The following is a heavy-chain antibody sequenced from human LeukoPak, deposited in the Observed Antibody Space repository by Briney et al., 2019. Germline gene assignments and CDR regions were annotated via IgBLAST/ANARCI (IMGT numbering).Heavy chain of an antibody. Sequence: GASVKVSCKASGYTFTDYYLHWVRQAPGQGLEWVGRMNLNCGNRGYAQKFQDGGTMTRDTSINTHYMELLNLASAAAAVYYCGRFWTAAGQRGKHVDCWGQGTLVTVSS. D-gene: IGHD6-13*01. CDR1: GYTFTDYY. CDR2: MNLNCGNR. CDR3: GRFWTAAGQRGKHVDC. J-gene: IGHJ4*02. V-gene: IGHV1-8*02.